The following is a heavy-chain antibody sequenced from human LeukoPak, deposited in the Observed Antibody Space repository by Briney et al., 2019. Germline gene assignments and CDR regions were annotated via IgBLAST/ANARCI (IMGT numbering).Heavy chain of an antibody. CDR3: ARPFSGSGGSTAFDI. D-gene: IGHD3-10*01. Sequence: SETLSLTCGVSGYSISSGYYWGWIRQSPGKGLEWIGSIDHWGTTYYSDSLKSRLTISVDTSRNQFSLRLSSVTAADTAVYFCARPFSGSGGSTAFDIWSHGTMVTVSS. CDR1: GYSISSGYY. J-gene: IGHJ3*02. V-gene: IGHV4-38-2*01. CDR2: IDHWGTT.